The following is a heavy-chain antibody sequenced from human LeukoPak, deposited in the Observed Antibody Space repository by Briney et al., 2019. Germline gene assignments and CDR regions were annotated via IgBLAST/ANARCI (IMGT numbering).Heavy chain of an antibody. CDR1: GFTFSSYS. CDR2: IKQDGSEK. J-gene: IGHJ4*02. V-gene: IGHV3-7*01. Sequence: PGGSLRLSCAASGFTFSSYSMHWVRQAPGKGLEWVANIKQDGSEKYYVDSVKGRFTISRDNAKNSLYLQMNSLRAEDTAVYYCAKDRRPRSIAAACDYWGQGTLVTVSS. CDR3: AKDRRPRSIAAACDY. D-gene: IGHD6-13*01.